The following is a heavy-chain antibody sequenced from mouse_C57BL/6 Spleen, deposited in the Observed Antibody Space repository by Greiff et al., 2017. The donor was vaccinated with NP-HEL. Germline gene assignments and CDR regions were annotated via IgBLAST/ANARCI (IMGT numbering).Heavy chain of an antibody. CDR3: ARDYGSSYEVYFDY. J-gene: IGHJ2*01. Sequence: QVQLQQSGPELVKPGASVKISCKASGYAFSSSWMNWVKQRPGKGLEWIGRIYPGDGDTNYNGKFKGKATLTADKSSSTAYMQLSSLTSEDSAVYFCARDYGSSYEVYFDYWGKGTTLTVSS. D-gene: IGHD1-1*01. V-gene: IGHV1-82*01. CDR1: GYAFSSSW. CDR2: IYPGDGDT.